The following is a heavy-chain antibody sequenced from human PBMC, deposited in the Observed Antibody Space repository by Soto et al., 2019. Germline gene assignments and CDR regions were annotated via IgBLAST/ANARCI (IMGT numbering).Heavy chain of an antibody. CDR3: ARDLRYYYDISGYYKGYFDY. J-gene: IGHJ4*02. D-gene: IGHD3-22*01. CDR1: GFTFSVYW. V-gene: IGHV3-7*03. Sequence: GGSLRLSCAASGFTFSVYWMSWVRQAPGKGLEWVANIKQDGSEKYYVDSVKGRFTISRDNAKNSLYLQMNSLRAEDTAVYFCARDLRYYYDISGYYKGYFDYWGQGVLVTVSS. CDR2: IKQDGSEK.